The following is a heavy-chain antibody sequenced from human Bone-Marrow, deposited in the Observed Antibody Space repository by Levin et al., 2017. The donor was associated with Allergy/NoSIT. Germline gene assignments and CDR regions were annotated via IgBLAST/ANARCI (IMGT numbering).Heavy chain of an antibody. Sequence: GGSLRLSCAASGFTFKNHYMTWVRQAPGKGLEWVANIKQDGSEQFYLDSVRGRFTISRDNAKNSLYLQMNYLRADDTAVYYCVREYRDFSSNRDDAFDFWGQGTTVVVST. V-gene: IGHV3-7*01. D-gene: IGHD3-3*01. CDR3: VREYRDFSSNRDDAFDF. CDR2: IKQDGSEQ. J-gene: IGHJ3*01. CDR1: GFTFKNHY.